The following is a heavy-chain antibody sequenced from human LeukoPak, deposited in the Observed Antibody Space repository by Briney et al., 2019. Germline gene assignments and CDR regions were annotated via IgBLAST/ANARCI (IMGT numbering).Heavy chain of an antibody. D-gene: IGHD6-13*01. V-gene: IGHV4-34*01. CDR3: ARGPDSSSWYSNRGMDV. Sequence: SETLSLTCAVYGGSFSGYYWSWIRQPPGKGLEWIGEINHSGSTNYNPSLKSRVTISVDTSKNQFSLKLSSVSAADTAVYYCARGPDSSSWYSNRGMDVWGQGTTVTVSS. CDR2: INHSGST. J-gene: IGHJ6*02. CDR1: GGSFSGYY.